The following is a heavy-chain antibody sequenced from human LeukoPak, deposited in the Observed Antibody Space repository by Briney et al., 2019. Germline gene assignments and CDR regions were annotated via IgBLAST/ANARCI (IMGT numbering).Heavy chain of an antibody. J-gene: IGHJ4*02. CDR3: ARSGHCSGTSCYGEGIDF. D-gene: IGHD2-2*01. V-gene: IGHV1-18*01. CDR2: ISVYNGNT. Sequence: ASVKVSCKASGYSFTSSGITWVRQAPGQGLEWMGWISVYNGNTADAQIFQGRVTMTTDTSTSTAYMELRSLRSDDTAVYCCARSGHCSGTSCYGEGIDFWGQGTLVTVCS. CDR1: GYSFTSSG.